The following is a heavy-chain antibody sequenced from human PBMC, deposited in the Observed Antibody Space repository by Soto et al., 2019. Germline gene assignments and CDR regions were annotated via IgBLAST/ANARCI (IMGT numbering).Heavy chain of an antibody. CDR3: ARDRYYDSSGYRCDFDY. Sequence: GASVKVSCKAPGYTFTSYGISWVRQAPGQGLEWMGWISAYNGNTNYAQKLQGRVTMTTDTSTSTAYMELRSLRSDDTAVYYCARDRYYDSSGYRCDFDYWGQGTLVTVSS. J-gene: IGHJ4*02. V-gene: IGHV1-18*04. CDR1: GYTFTSYG. D-gene: IGHD3-22*01. CDR2: ISAYNGNT.